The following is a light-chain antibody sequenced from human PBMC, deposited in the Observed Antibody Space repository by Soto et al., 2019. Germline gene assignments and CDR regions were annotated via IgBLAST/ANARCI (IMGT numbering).Light chain of an antibody. CDR2: EVT. CDR3: SSYTSSSTLPYV. J-gene: IGLJ1*01. CDR1: RSDVGAYNY. Sequence: QSVLTQPASVSGSPGQSIAISCTGTRSDVGAYNYVSWYQQHPGKAPKLMISEVTNRPSGVSDRFSGSKSGNTASLTISGLQAEDEADYYCSSYTSSSTLPYVFGTGTKVTVL. V-gene: IGLV2-14*01.